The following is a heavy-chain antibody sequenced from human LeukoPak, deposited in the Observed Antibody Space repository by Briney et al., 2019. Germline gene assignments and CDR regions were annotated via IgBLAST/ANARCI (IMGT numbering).Heavy chain of an antibody. CDR1: GGSFSGYY. Sequence: SETLSLTCAVYGGSFSGYYWSWVRQSPGKGLEWIGEINHSGSTNYNPSLKSRVTISVDTSKNQFSLKLSSVTAADTAVYYCTRVAEGGTGGRLFDYWGQGTLVIVSS. D-gene: IGHD1-26*01. CDR2: INHSGST. J-gene: IGHJ4*02. V-gene: IGHV4-34*01. CDR3: TRVAEGGTGGRLFDY.